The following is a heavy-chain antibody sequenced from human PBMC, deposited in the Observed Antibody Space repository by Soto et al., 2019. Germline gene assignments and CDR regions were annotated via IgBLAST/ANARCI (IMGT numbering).Heavy chain of an antibody. Sequence: GGSLRLSCAASGFTFSSYWMTWVRQAPGKGLEWVANIRQDGSEKFYVDSVKGRFTISRDNAKNSLYLQMNSLRVEDTAVYYCSRPRDGYNFYFDYWGQGALVTVSS. CDR2: IRQDGSEK. J-gene: IGHJ4*02. CDR1: GFTFSSYW. CDR3: SRPRDGYNFYFDY. D-gene: IGHD5-12*01. V-gene: IGHV3-7*04.